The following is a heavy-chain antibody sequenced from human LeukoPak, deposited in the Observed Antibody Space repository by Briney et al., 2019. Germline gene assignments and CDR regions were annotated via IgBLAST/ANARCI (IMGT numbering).Heavy chain of an antibody. Sequence: SETLSLTCTVSGGSISSSGYYWDWIRQPPGKGLEWIGNNGGSTYYNPSLKSRVTISVDTSKNQFFLKLSSVTAADTAVYYCAREGWQWLVHAFDIWGQGTMVTVSS. V-gene: IGHV4-39*07. CDR2: NGGST. CDR3: AREGWQWLVHAFDI. CDR1: GGSISSSGYY. D-gene: IGHD6-19*01. J-gene: IGHJ3*02.